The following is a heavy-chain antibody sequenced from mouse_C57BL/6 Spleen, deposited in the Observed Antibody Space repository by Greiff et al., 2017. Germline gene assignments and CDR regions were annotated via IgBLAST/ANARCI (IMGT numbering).Heavy chain of an antibody. V-gene: IGHV5-9-1*02. J-gene: IGHJ4*01. CDR2: ISSGGDYI. CDR3: TRYGYDGDYAMDY. CDR1: GFTFSSYA. D-gene: IGHD2-2*01. Sequence: EVMLVESGEGLVKPGGSLKLSCAASGFTFSSYAMSWVRQTPEKRLEWVAYISSGGDYIYYADTVKGRFTISRDNARKTLYLQMSGLKSEDTAMYYCTRYGYDGDYAMDYWGQGTSVTVSS.